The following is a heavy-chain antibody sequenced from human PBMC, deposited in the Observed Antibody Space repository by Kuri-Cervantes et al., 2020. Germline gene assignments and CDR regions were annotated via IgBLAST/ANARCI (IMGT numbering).Heavy chain of an antibody. CDR2: ISSSSSTI. J-gene: IGHJ4*02. Sequence: GESLKIFCAASGFTFSSYSMNWVRQAPGKGLEWVSYISSSSSTIYYADSVKGRFTISRDNAKNSLYLQMNSLRDEDTAVYYCARGRGAAIDYWGQGTLVTVSS. CDR1: GFTFSSYS. V-gene: IGHV3-48*02. CDR3: ARGRGAAIDY. D-gene: IGHD2-15*01.